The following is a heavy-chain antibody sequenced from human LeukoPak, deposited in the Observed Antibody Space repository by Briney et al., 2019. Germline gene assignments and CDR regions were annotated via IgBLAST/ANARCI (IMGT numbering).Heavy chain of an antibody. V-gene: IGHV4-4*02. J-gene: IGHJ4*02. CDR2: IYHGGST. CDR3: ARRGYCSSTSCYYFDY. D-gene: IGHD2-2*01. CDR1: GGSISSSNW. Sequence: SGTLSLTCAVSGGSISSSNWWSWVRQPPGKGLEWIGEIYHGGSTNYNPSLKSRVTISVDRSKNQFSLKLSSVTAADTAVYYCARRGYCSSTSCYYFDYWGQGTLVTVSS.